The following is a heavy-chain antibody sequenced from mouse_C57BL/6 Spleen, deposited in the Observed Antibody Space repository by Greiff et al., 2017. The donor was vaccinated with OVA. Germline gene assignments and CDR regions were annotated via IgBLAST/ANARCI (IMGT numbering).Heavy chain of an antibody. Sequence: VQLQQSGAELVKPGASVKISCKASGYAFSSYWMNWVKQRPGKGLEWIGQIYPGDGDTNYNGKFKGKATLTADKSSSTAYMQLSSLTSEDSAVYFCARSALNWDFDYWGQGTTLTVSS. J-gene: IGHJ2*01. V-gene: IGHV1-80*01. CDR2: IYPGDGDT. CDR3: ARSALNWDFDY. CDR1: GYAFSSYW. D-gene: IGHD4-1*02.